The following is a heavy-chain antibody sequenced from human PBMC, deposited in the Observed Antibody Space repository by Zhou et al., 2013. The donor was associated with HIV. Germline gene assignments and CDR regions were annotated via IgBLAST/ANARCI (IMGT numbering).Heavy chain of an antibody. CDR3: ASPNRDSSSWYV. V-gene: IGHV1-69*05. CDR2: IIPIFGTA. J-gene: IGHJ4*02. Sequence: QVQLVQSGAEVKKPGSSVKVSCKASGGTFSSYVISWVRQAPGQGLEWMGGIIPIFGTAKYAQKFQGRVTITTDESTSTAYMELGSLRSEDTAVYYCASPNRDSSSWYVWGQGTLVTVSS. D-gene: IGHD6-13*01. CDR1: GGTFSSYV.